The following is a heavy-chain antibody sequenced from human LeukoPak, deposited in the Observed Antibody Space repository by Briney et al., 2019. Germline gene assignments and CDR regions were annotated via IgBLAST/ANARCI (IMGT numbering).Heavy chain of an antibody. V-gene: IGHV1-2*02. CDR1: GYTFTGYY. D-gene: IGHD6-19*01. CDR3: ARGTGIAVAGTVWFDP. Sequence: ASVKVSCKASGYTFTGYYMHWVRQAPGQGLEWMGWINPNSGGTNYAQKFQGRVTMTRDTSISTAYMELSRLRSDDTAVYYCARGTGIAVAGTVWFDPWGQGTLATVSS. CDR2: INPNSGGT. J-gene: IGHJ5*02.